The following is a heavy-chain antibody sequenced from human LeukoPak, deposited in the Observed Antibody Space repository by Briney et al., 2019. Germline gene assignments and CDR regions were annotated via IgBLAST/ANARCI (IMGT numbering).Heavy chain of an antibody. CDR2: IHYSGST. V-gene: IGHV4-30-4*01. CDR1: GGSISSGDYY. J-gene: IGHJ4*02. D-gene: IGHD5-24*01. CDR3: ARDKERDGYNSGFDY. Sequence: SQTLSLTCTVSGGSISSGDYYWRWLRQAPGKGLEWIGYIHYSGSTYYPPSLKGRFTISADTSKNQFSLKLSSVTAADTALYYCARDKERDGYNSGFDYWGQGTLVTVSS.